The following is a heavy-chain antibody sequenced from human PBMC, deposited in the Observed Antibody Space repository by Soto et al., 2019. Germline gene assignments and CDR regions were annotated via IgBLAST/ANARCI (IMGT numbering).Heavy chain of an antibody. J-gene: IGHJ5*02. CDR1: GYTFTSYD. Sequence: ASVKVSCKASGYTFTSYDINWVRQATGQGLEWMGWMNPNSGNTGYAQKFQGRVTMTRNTSISTAYMELSSLRSEDTAVYYCARKDRYGSGSYYIVDWFDPWGQGTLVTVSS. CDR2: MNPNSGNT. V-gene: IGHV1-8*01. D-gene: IGHD3-10*01. CDR3: ARKDRYGSGSYYIVDWFDP.